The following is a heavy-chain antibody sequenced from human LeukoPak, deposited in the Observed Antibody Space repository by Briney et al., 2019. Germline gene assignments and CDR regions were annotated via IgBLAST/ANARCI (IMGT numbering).Heavy chain of an antibody. CDR2: IKEDRSEQ. CDR3: ARDSFEPDIDY. J-gene: IGHJ4*02. Sequence: PGGSLRLSCVASGFTFRRYWMSCVRQAPGKRLECVDNIKEDRSEQYYADTLNGRFTIPKDNLKNSLYLHINSLRAEDTAVYYCARDSFEPDIDYWGQGTVVTVSS. D-gene: IGHD1-14*01. V-gene: IGHV3-7*01. CDR1: GFTFRRYW.